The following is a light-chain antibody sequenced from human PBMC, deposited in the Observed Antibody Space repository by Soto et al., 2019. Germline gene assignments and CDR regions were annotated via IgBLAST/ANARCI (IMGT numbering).Light chain of an antibody. CDR2: RND. CDR3: AAWDDSLRGRL. Sequence: QSALTQPPSASGTPGQRVTISCSGSSSNVGVNFVYWYQHLPGTAPKLLIYRNDQRPSGVPDRFSGSKSGTSSSLAFSGLRFEDEADYYCAAWDDSLRGRLFGTGTKVTVL. CDR1: SSNVGVNF. V-gene: IGLV1-47*01. J-gene: IGLJ1*01.